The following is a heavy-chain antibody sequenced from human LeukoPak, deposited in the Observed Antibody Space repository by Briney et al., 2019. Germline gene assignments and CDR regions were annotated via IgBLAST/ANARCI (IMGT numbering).Heavy chain of an antibody. Sequence: AASVKVSRKVSGYSLTELSMYWVRQAPGKGLEWMGGFDPEDGETMYAQKLQGRVTMTEDTSTDTAYMELSSLRSEATAVYYCATVSVRLTAILRYFDYWGQGTLVTVSS. V-gene: IGHV1-24*01. D-gene: IGHD2-21*02. CDR2: FDPEDGET. J-gene: IGHJ4*02. CDR1: GYSLTELS. CDR3: ATVSVRLTAILRYFDY.